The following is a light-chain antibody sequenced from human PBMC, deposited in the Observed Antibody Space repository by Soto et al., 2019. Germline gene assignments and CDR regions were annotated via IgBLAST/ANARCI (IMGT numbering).Light chain of an antibody. CDR1: SSDVGAYDY. CDR3: CSFAGSNSWV. CDR2: EVT. Sequence: QSALTQPASVSGSPGQSITISCTGTSSDVGAYDYVSWYQQHPAKAPKLVIYEVTERPSGVSTRFSGSKSGNTASLTISGLRADDEADYYCCSFAGSNSWVFGGGTKLTVL. V-gene: IGLV2-14*01. J-gene: IGLJ3*02.